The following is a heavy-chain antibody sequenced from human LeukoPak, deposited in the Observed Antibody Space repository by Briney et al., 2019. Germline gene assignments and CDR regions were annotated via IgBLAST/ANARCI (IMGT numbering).Heavy chain of an antibody. CDR1: GGTFSSYA. Sequence: SVKVSCKASGGTFSSYAISWVRQAPGQGLEWMGRIIPILGIANYAQKFQGRVTITADKSTSTAYMELSSLRSEDTAVYYCATSLYYYDSSDPEWFDPWGQGTLVTVSS. V-gene: IGHV1-69*04. J-gene: IGHJ5*02. D-gene: IGHD3-22*01. CDR2: IIPILGIA. CDR3: ATSLYYYDSSDPEWFDP.